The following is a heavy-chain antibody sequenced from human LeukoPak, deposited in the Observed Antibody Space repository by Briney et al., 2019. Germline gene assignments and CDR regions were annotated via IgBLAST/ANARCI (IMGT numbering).Heavy chain of an antibody. Sequence: GGSLTLSCAASGFTFSSYAMSWVRQAPGKGLEGVSGISTSGGSTGYADSVRGRFTISRDNPGNTLYMEMNSLRGEDTAVYYCAIMHPYYDGSGYWVQWGQGALVTVSS. CDR2: ISTSGGST. V-gene: IGHV3-23*01. CDR3: AIMHPYYDGSGYWVQ. D-gene: IGHD3-22*01. J-gene: IGHJ4*02. CDR1: GFTFSSYA.